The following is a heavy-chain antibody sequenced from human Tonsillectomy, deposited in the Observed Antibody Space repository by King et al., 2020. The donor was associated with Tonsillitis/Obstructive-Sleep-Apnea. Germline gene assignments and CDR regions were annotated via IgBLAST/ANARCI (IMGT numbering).Heavy chain of an antibody. V-gene: IGHV4-34*01. Sequence: VQLQQWGAGLLKPSETLSLTCAVYGGSFSGYYWSWLRQPPGKGLEWIGEINHSGSTNYNPSLKSRVTISVDTSKNQFSLKLSSVTAADTAVYYCARSGAITMVRGVIRTGRGYYMDVWGKGTTVTVSS. CDR3: ARSGAITMVRGVIRTGRGYYMDV. CDR2: INHSGST. CDR1: GGSFSGYY. J-gene: IGHJ6*03. D-gene: IGHD3-10*01.